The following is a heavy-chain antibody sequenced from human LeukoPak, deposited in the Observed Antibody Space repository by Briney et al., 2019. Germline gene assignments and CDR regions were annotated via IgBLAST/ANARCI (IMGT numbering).Heavy chain of an antibody. CDR1: GDSISSSNCY. J-gene: IGHJ3*02. Sequence: PSETLSLTCTVSGDSISSSNCYWGWIRQPPGKGLEWIGYIYYSGSTNYNPSLKSRVTISVDTSKNQFSLKLTSVTAADTAVYYCAREDAQEGTNAFDIWGQGTMVTVSS. V-gene: IGHV4-61*05. D-gene: IGHD2-15*01. CDR3: AREDAQEGTNAFDI. CDR2: IYYSGST.